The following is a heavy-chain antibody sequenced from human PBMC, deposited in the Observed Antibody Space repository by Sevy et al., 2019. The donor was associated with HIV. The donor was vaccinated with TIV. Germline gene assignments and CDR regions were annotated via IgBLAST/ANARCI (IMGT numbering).Heavy chain of an antibody. CDR1: GFTFSHYN. D-gene: IGHD7-27*01. V-gene: IGHV3-48*02. J-gene: IGHJ4*02. CDR2: ISKSGSTT. CDR3: SREQTRELGTTPLDP. Sequence: GGSLRLSCAASGFTFSHYNMNWVRQAPGKGLEWISYISKSGSTTYFADSVRGRFTISRDNAKNSLFLEMHSLTDEDTAMYYRSREQTRELGTTPLDPWGRGMQVTASS.